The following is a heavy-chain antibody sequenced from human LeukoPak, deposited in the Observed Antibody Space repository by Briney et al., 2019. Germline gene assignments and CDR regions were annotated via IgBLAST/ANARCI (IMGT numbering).Heavy chain of an antibody. CDR2: ISSSSSYI. CDR3: ATSLGPLTEY. CDR1: GFTFSSYS. V-gene: IGHV3-21*01. Sequence: GGSLRLSCAASGFTFSSYSMNWVRQALGKGLEWVSSISSSSSYIYYADSAEGRFTISRDNAKNTLYLQMNSLRAEDTAVYYCATSLGPLTEYWGQGALVTVSS. J-gene: IGHJ4*02. D-gene: IGHD7-27*01.